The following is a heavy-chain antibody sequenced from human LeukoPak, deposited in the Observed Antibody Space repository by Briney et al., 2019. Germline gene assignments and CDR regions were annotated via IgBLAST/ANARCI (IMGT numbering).Heavy chain of an antibody. CDR3: AKGPLYYDSSGYYPEY. CDR1: GFSFSSYG. D-gene: IGHD3-22*01. CDR2: IRYDGSDK. Sequence: PGGSLRLSCAASGFSFSSYGMHWVRRAPGKGLEWVAFIRYDGSDKYYADSVKGRFTISRDNSKNTLYLQMNSLTTEDTAVYYCAKGPLYYDSSGYYPEYWGQGTLVTVSS. V-gene: IGHV3-30*02. J-gene: IGHJ4*02.